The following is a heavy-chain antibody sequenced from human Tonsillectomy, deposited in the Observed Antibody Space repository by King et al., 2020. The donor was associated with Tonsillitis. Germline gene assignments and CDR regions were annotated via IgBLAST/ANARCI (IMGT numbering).Heavy chain of an antibody. D-gene: IGHD5-24*01. CDR1: GFTFSSYG. CDR2: ISYDGSNE. CDR3: AKDLADLGGYNENDAFDI. Sequence: VQLVESGGGVVQPGRSLRLSCAASGFTFSSYGMHWVRQAPGKGLEWVAVISYDGSNEYYADSVKGRYTISRDNSKNTLYLQMNSLRAEDTAVYYCAKDLADLGGYNENDAFDIWGQGTMVTVSS. V-gene: IGHV3-30*18. J-gene: IGHJ3*02.